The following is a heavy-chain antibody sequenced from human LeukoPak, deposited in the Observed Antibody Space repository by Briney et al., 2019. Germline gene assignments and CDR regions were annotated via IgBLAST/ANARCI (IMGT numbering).Heavy chain of an antibody. V-gene: IGHV4-59*01. Sequence: SETLSLACTVSGGSISNYYWSWIRQPPGKGLEWIGYIYYSGSTNYNPSLKSRVTISVDTSKNQFSLKLSSVTAEDTAVYYCARGVNFEYWGQGTLVTVSS. J-gene: IGHJ4*02. D-gene: IGHD3-10*01. CDR3: ARGVNFEY. CDR2: IYYSGST. CDR1: GGSISNYY.